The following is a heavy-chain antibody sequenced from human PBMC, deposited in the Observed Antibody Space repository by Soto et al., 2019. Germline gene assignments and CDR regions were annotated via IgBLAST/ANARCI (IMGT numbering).Heavy chain of an antibody. CDR3: AKDRYYDSRGAYFDY. CDR2: ISGSGGST. V-gene: IGHV3-23*01. J-gene: IGHJ4*02. Sequence: LRLSCAASGFTFSSYAMSWVRQAPGKGLEWVSAISGSGGSTYYADSVKGRFTISRDNSKNTLYLQMNSLRAEDTAVYYCAKDRYYDSRGAYFDYWGQGTLVTVSS. CDR1: GFTFSSYA. D-gene: IGHD3-22*01.